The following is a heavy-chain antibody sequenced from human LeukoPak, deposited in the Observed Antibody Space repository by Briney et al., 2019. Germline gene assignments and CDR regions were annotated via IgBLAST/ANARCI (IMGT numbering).Heavy chain of an antibody. V-gene: IGHV4-59*01. CDR3: ARAGSGLYYYGMDV. D-gene: IGHD2-15*01. CDR1: GGSISSYY. CDR2: IYYSGST. Sequence: PSETLSLTCTVSGGSISSYYWSWIRQPPGKGLEWIGYIYYSGSTNYNPSLKSRVTISVDTSKNQFSLKLSSVTAADTAVYYCARAGSGLYYYGMDVWGQGTTVTVSS. J-gene: IGHJ6*02.